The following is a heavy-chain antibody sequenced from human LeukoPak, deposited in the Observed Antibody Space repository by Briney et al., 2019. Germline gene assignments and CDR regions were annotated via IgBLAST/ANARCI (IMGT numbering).Heavy chain of an antibody. J-gene: IGHJ6*04. Sequence: GGSLRLSCAASGFTFSSYSMKWVRQAPEKGLEWVSYISSSSGTIYYADSVKGRFTISRDNAKNSLYLQMNSLRAEDTAIYYCASVYYGSGASVWGTGTTVTVSS. V-gene: IGHV3-48*01. D-gene: IGHD3-10*01. CDR3: ASVYYGSGASV. CDR1: GFTFSSYS. CDR2: ISSSSGTI.